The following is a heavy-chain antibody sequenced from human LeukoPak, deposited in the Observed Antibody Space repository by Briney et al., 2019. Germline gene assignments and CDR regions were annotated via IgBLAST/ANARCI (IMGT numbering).Heavy chain of an antibody. CDR2: LSGSGDTT. CDR1: GFAFRSFD. V-gene: IGHV3-23*01. D-gene: IGHD3-10*01. CDR3: AEGRLLWFGELLEYDAFDI. J-gene: IGHJ3*02. Sequence: GGSLRLSCAASGFAFRSFDMSWVRQAPGKGLEWVSSLSGSGDTTYYADSVKGRFTISRDNSKNTLYLQMNSLRAEDTAVYYCAEGRLLWFGELLEYDAFDIWGQGTMVTVSS.